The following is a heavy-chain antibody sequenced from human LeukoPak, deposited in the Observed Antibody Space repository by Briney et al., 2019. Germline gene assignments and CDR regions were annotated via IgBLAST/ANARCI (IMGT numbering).Heavy chain of an antibody. D-gene: IGHD4-17*01. CDR1: GFTFSNYW. V-gene: IGHV3-74*01. CDR3: ARVGRYGDYVCRDYYYYYMDV. CDR2: INSDGSST. Sequence: GGSLRLSCAASGFTFSNYWMHWVRQVPGKGLVWVSRINSDGSSTTYADSVKGRFTISRENAKNTLHLQMNSLRAEDTAVYYCARVGRYGDYVCRDYYYYYMDVWGKGTTVTISS. J-gene: IGHJ6*03.